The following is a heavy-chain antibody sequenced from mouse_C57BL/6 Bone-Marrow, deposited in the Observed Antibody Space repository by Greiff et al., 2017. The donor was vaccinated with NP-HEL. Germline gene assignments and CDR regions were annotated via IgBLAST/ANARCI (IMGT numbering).Heavy chain of an antibody. CDR2: IDPENGDT. CDR3: SNFLYYFDY. Sequence: VQLKESGAELVRPGASVKLSCTASGFNIKDDYMHWVKQRPEQGLEWIGWIDPENGDTEYASKFQGKATITADTSSNTAYLQLSSLTSEDTAVYYCSNFLYYFDYWGQGTTLTVSS. V-gene: IGHV14-4*01. CDR1: GFNIKDDY. J-gene: IGHJ2*01.